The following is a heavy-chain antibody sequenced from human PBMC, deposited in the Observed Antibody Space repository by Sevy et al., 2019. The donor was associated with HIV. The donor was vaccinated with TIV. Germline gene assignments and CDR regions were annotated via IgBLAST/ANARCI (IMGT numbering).Heavy chain of an antibody. CDR3: ASEGYSSGWYGGFDY. D-gene: IGHD6-19*01. CDR2: ISYDGSNK. Sequence: GGSLRLSCAASGFTFSSYAMHWVRQAPGKGLEWVAVISYDGSNKYYADSVKGRFTISRDNSKNTLYLQMNSLRAEDTAVYYCASEGYSSGWYGGFDYWGQGTLVTVSS. V-gene: IGHV3-30*04. CDR1: GFTFSSYA. J-gene: IGHJ4*02.